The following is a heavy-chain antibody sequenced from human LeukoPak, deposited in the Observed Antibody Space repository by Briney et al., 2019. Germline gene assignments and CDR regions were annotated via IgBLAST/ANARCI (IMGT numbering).Heavy chain of an antibody. V-gene: IGHV3-30*18. CDR3: AEDGQQLVLGYFDY. Sequence: GGSLRLSCAASGFTFSSYGMHWVRQAPGKGLEWVAVISYDGSNKYYADSVKGRFTISRDNSKNTLYLQMNSLRAEDTAVYYCAEDGQQLVLGYFDYWGQGTLVTVSS. CDR1: GFTFSSYG. CDR2: ISYDGSNK. J-gene: IGHJ4*02. D-gene: IGHD6-13*01.